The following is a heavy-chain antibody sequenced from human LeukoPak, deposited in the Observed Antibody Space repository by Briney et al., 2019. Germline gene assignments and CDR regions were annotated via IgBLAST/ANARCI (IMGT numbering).Heavy chain of an antibody. CDR3: AKDPGDYGY. CDR2: ISGSGGST. Sequence: PGGSLRLSCVASGFTLSSYAMSWVRQAPGKGLEWVSGISGSGGSTYYADSVKGRLTISRDKSKNTLYLQMNSLRAEDTAVYYCAKDPGDYGYWGQGTLVTVSS. J-gene: IGHJ4*02. D-gene: IGHD4-17*01. CDR1: GFTLSSYA. V-gene: IGHV3-23*01.